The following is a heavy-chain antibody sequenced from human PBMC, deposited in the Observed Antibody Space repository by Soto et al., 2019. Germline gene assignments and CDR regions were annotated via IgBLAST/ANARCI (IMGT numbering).Heavy chain of an antibody. CDR2: IKSKTDGGTT. D-gene: IGHD6-19*01. J-gene: IGHJ4*02. CDR3: TTEVSSASGWYWWGRNY. Sequence: GGSLRLSCAASGFTFSNAWMNWVRQAPGKGLEWVGRIKSKTDGGTTDYAAPVKGRFTISRDDSKNTLYLQMNSLKTEDTAVYYCTTEVSSASGWYWWGRNYWGQGTLVTVSS. V-gene: IGHV3-15*07. CDR1: GFTFSNAW.